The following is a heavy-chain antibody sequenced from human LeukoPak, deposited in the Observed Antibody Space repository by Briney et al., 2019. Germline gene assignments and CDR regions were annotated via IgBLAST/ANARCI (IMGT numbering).Heavy chain of an antibody. V-gene: IGHV1-2*06. CDR3: ARDLWGWGSDYLDY. D-gene: IGHD4/OR15-4a*01. J-gene: IGHJ4*02. Sequence: ASVKVSCKASGYTFTDYYVHWVRLVPGQGLEWMGRISPNSGATNYAEKFRGRVTMARDTSINTVYMEMSSLRSDDTAVYYCARDLWGWGSDYLDYXGQGTLVTVSS. CDR1: GYTFTDYY. CDR2: ISPNSGAT.